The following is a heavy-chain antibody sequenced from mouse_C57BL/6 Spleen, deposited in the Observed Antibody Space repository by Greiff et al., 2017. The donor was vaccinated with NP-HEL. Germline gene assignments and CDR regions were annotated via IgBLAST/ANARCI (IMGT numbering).Heavy chain of an antibody. CDR2: IDPEDGDT. J-gene: IGHJ2*01. CDR1: GFNIKDYY. D-gene: IGHD3-3*01. CDR3: TTKPTRARDFDY. Sequence: VQLQQSGAELVRPGASVKLSCTASGFNIKDYYMHWVKQRPEQGLEWIGRIDPEDGDTEYAPKFQGKATMTADTSSNTAYLQLSSLTSEDTAVYYCTTKPTRARDFDYWGQGTTLTVSS. V-gene: IGHV14-1*01.